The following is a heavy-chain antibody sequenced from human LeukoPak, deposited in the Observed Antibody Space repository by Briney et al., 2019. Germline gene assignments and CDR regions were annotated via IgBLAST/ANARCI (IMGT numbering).Heavy chain of an antibody. J-gene: IGHJ4*02. D-gene: IGHD3-22*01. V-gene: IGHV3-7*01. CDR2: INQDGSEK. CDR3: ARGGRSYDSTGYYYDYYFDY. CDR1: EFTFSSYW. Sequence: PGRSLRLSCAASEFTFSSYWMNWVRQAPGKGLEWVANINQDGSEKYYVDSVKGRFTISRDIAKNSLYLQMNSLRAEDTAVYFCARGGRSYDSTGYYYDYYFDYWGQGTLVTVSS.